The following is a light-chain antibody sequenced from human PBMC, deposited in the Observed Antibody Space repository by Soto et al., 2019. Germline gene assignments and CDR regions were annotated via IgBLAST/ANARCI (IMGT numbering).Light chain of an antibody. CDR2: GAS. Sequence: IVLTQSPGTLSLSPGERATLPCRASQGISSSYVAWYQQKPGQAPRLRIYGASSRATGIPDRFSGSGSGTDFTLTISRVEPEDSAVFYGQQYGSSPPTFGHGTKVEIK. V-gene: IGKV3-20*01. J-gene: IGKJ1*01. CDR3: QQYGSSPPT. CDR1: QGISSSY.